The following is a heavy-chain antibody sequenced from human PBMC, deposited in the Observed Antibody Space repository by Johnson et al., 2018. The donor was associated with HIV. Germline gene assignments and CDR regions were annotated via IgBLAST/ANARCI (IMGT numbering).Heavy chain of an antibody. V-gene: IGHV3-66*01. CDR1: GFTFSSFD. Sequence: MLLVESGGGLVQPGGSLRLSCAASGFTFSSFDMRWVRQATGKGLEWVSVIYSGGSTYYADSVKGRFTISRDNSKNTLYLQMNSLRAEDTAVYYCARVVVITYHDAFDIWGQGTMVTVSS. CDR2: IYSGGST. J-gene: IGHJ3*02. D-gene: IGHD3-22*01. CDR3: ARVVVITYHDAFDI.